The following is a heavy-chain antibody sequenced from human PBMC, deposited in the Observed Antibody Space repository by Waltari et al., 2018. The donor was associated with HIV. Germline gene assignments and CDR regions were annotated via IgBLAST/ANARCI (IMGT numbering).Heavy chain of an antibody. J-gene: IGHJ6*02. CDR2: VNDVGGV. Sequence: QVRLQQWGTGLLKPSETLSRTCAVYGASFRNDYWNWIRQTPGQGLEWIGEVNDVGGVRYSPSFRSRVSMSIDASKNQFSLNLTSVTAADTAVYFCARGRWKNRGPLPMDAWDQGASVTVSS. CDR1: GASFRNDY. D-gene: IGHD1-1*01. V-gene: IGHV4-34*01. CDR3: ARGRWKNRGPLPMDA.